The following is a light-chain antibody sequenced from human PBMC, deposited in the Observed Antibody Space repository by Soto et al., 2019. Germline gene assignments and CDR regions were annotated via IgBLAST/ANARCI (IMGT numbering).Light chain of an antibody. Sequence: EIVLTQSPATLSLSPGERATLSCRASQSVSSYLAWYQQKPGQAPRLLIYDASNRATGIPARFSXXXXXXXXXXXISSLEPEDFAVYYCQQRSNWPITFGPGTKVDIK. J-gene: IGKJ3*01. CDR3: QQRSNWPIT. CDR2: DAS. V-gene: IGKV3-11*01. CDR1: QSVSSY.